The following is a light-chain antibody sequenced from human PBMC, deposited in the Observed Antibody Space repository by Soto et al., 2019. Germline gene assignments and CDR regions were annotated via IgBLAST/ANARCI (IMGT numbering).Light chain of an antibody. J-gene: IGKJ4*01. CDR3: QKYNSAPPLT. CDR1: QGISSY. Sequence: DIQMTQSPSSLSASVGDRVTITCRASQGISSYLAWYQQKPGKVPTLLIYAASTLQSGVPSRFSGSGSGTDFTLTISSLQPEDVATYYCQKYNSAPPLTFGGGTKVEIK. CDR2: AAS. V-gene: IGKV1-27*01.